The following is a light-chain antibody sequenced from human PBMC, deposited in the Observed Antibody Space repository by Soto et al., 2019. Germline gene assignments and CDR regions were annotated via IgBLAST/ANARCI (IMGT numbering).Light chain of an antibody. CDR2: GNS. CDR1: SSNIGAGYD. Sequence: QSVLTQPPSVSGAPGQRVTISCTGSSSNIGAGYDVHWYQQLPGTAPKLLIYGNSNRPSGVPDRCSGSKSGTSASLAITGLQAEDEADYYCQSYDSSLSGWEVFGTGTKVTVL. V-gene: IGLV1-40*01. J-gene: IGLJ1*01. CDR3: QSYDSSLSGWEV.